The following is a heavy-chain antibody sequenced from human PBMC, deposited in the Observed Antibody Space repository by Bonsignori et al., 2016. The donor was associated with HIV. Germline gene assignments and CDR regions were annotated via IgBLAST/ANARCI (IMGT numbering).Heavy chain of an antibody. D-gene: IGHD4-17*01. CDR3: AKASRSATVTTWVDY. J-gene: IGHJ4*02. CDR2: IYSGGSST. V-gene: IGHV3-23*03. Sequence: GGSLRLSCAASGFTFSSYAMSWVRQAPGKGLEWVSVIYSGGSSTYYADSVKGRFTISRDNSKNTLYLQMNSLRAEDTAVYYCAKASRSATVTTWVDYWGQGTLVTVSS. CDR1: GFTFSSYA.